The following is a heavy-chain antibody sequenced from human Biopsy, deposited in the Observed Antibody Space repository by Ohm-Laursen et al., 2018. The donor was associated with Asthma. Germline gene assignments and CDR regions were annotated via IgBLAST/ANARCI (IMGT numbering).Heavy chain of an antibody. J-gene: IGHJ4*02. D-gene: IGHD5-12*01. CDR1: GFTFGDYW. CDR2: VKIKRHGGTT. CDR3: QRGFNGDDCGY. Sequence: SLRLSCTASGFTFGDYWMTWVLQAPGKGLEWVGHVKIKRHGGTTDLAEPVKGRFTISRDDSKNTLYLQMNSLKTEDTAVYYCQRGFNGDDCGYWGQGTLVTVSS. V-gene: IGHV3-15*01.